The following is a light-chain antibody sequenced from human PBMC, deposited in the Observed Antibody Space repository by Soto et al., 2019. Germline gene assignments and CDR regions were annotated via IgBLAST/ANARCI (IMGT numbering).Light chain of an antibody. Sequence: DIQITQSPSTLSASAVDGVTITFLASQTISSWLAWYQQKPGGAPKLLIYAASNLQSVVPSRFSGTASGTEFTLTISSLQPEDFATYFCQQANSFPLTFGGGTKVDIK. V-gene: IGKV1-12*01. CDR3: QQANSFPLT. J-gene: IGKJ4*01. CDR2: AAS. CDR1: QTISSW.